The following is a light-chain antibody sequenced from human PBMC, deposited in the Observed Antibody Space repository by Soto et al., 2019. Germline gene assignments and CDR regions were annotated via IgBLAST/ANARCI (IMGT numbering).Light chain of an antibody. J-gene: IGLJ2*01. CDR1: SSNIGSNT. Sequence: QSVLTQPPSASGTPGQRVTISCSGSSSNIGSNTVTWYQQLPGTAPKLLIYNNIQRPSGVPDRISGSKSGTSAYLAISGLQSEDEADYFCATWDDSLHGLVFGGGTKLTVL. CDR3: ATWDDSLHGLV. CDR2: NNI. V-gene: IGLV1-44*01.